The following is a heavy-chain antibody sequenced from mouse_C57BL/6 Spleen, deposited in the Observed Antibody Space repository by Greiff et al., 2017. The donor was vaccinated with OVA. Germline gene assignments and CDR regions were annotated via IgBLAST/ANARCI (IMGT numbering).Heavy chain of an antibody. CDR1: GYTFTSYG. CDR3: ARLGRGAMDY. V-gene: IGHV1-58*01. J-gene: IGHJ4*01. Sequence: EVQLQQSGAELVRPGSSVKMSCKTSGYTFTSYGINWVKQRPGQGLEWIGYIYIGNGYTKYNEKFKGKATLTSDTSSSTAYMQLSSLTSEDSAIYFCARLGRGAMDYWGQGTSVTVSS. CDR2: IYIGNGYT. D-gene: IGHD4-1*01.